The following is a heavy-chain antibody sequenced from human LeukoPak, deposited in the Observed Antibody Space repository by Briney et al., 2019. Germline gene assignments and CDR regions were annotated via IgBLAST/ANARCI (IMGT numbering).Heavy chain of an antibody. CDR2: INPNSGGT. V-gene: IGHV1/OR15-1*04. CDR1: GYIFTDYY. Sequence: ASVKVSCKASGYIFTDYYMHWVRQAPGQELGWMGRINPNSGGTNYAQKFQGRVTMTRDTSISTAYMELSSLRSEDTAVYYCARGGRGCSSTSCSPRNPLYYYYYMDVWGKGTTVTVSS. D-gene: IGHD2-2*01. CDR3: ARGGRGCSSTSCSPRNPLYYYYYMDV. J-gene: IGHJ6*03.